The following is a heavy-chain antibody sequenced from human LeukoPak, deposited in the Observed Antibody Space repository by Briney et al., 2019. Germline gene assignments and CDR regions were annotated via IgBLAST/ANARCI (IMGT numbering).Heavy chain of an antibody. CDR3: ARDHGVYYYGSGSYYNPSYYFDY. CDR1: GYTFTNYG. CDR2: ISTYNGKA. D-gene: IGHD3-10*01. Sequence: ASVKVSCKASGYTFTNYGLSWVRQAPGQGLEWMGWISTYNGKANYVEKLQGRVTMTTDTSTSTAYMEMRSLRSDDTAVYYCARDHGVYYYGSGSYYNPSYYFDYWGQGTLVTVSS. V-gene: IGHV1-18*01. J-gene: IGHJ4*02.